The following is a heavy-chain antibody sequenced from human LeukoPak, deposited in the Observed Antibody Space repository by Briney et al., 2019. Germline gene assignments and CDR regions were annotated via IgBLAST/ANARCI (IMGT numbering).Heavy chain of an antibody. Sequence: SETLSLTCTVSGGSISSSSYYWGWIRQSPGKGLEWIGSAYYSGSPYYDPSLKSRVTISVDTSKNQFSLKLSSVTAADTAVYYCARDRVGATSYYFDYWGQGTLVTVSS. D-gene: IGHD1-26*01. CDR1: GGSISSSSYY. V-gene: IGHV4-39*07. CDR2: AYYSGSP. J-gene: IGHJ4*02. CDR3: ARDRVGATSYYFDY.